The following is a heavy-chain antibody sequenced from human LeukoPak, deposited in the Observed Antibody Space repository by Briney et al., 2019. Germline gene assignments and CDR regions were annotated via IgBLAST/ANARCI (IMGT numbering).Heavy chain of an antibody. CDR2: IRYDGSNK. CDR1: GFTFSSYA. J-gene: IGHJ4*02. V-gene: IGHV3-30*02. D-gene: IGHD3-22*01. CDR3: AKDRDSYGYYPYYFDY. Sequence: GGSLRLSCPASGFTFSSYAMHWVRQAPGKGLEWVAFIRYDGSNKYYSDSVKGRFTISRDNSKNTLYLQMNSLRAEDTAVYYCAKDRDSYGYYPYYFDYWGQGTLVTVSS.